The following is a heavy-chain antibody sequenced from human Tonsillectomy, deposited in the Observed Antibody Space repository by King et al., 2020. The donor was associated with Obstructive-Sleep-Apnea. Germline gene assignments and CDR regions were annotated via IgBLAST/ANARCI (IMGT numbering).Heavy chain of an antibody. D-gene: IGHD5-12*01. CDR1: GDSISNYY. CDR3: ARHRGVEDYGGYGDYFDY. J-gene: IGHJ4*02. CDR2: MYYSGNT. Sequence: QLQESGPGLVKPSETLSLTCTVSGDSISNYYWSWIRQPPGKGLEWIGYMYYSGNTNYNPSLKSRFTISADTSKIQFSLRLNSVSAADTAEYYCARHRGVEDYGGYGDYFDYWGQGTLVTVSS. V-gene: IGHV4-59*08.